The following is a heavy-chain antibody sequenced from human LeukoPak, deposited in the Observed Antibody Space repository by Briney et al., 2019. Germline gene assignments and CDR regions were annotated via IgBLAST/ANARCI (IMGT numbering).Heavy chain of an antibody. Sequence: GGSLRLSCAASGFTFSDYYMSWIRQAPGKGLEWVSYISSSGSTIYYADSVKGRFTISRDNAKNSLYLQMNSLRAEDTAVYYCARASYYYDSSGYYFGDYWGQGTLVTVSS. J-gene: IGHJ4*02. CDR3: ARASYYYDSSGYYFGDY. D-gene: IGHD3-22*01. V-gene: IGHV3-11*01. CDR1: GFTFSDYY. CDR2: ISSSGSTI.